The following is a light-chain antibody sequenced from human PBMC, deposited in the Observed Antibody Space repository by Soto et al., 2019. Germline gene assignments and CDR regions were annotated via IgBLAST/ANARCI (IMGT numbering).Light chain of an antibody. CDR3: QQYNSWPLS. Sequence: ILMTQTSDPLSVSPRDSATLSCRAGRCVTTNFAWYQQRSGQSPRLLIYDVSIRATGIPARFSGTGSETDFTLTISGLQSEDSAVYFCQQYNSWPLSFGQGTRLEIK. CDR2: DVS. V-gene: IGKV3-15*01. CDR1: RCVTTN. J-gene: IGKJ5*01.